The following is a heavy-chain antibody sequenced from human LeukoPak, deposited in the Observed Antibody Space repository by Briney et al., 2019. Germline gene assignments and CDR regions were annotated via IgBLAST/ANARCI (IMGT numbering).Heavy chain of an antibody. CDR2: IYYSGST. J-gene: IGHJ6*02. D-gene: IGHD6-13*01. V-gene: IGHV4-59*08. CDR1: GGSISSYY. CDR3: ARLGYSDV. Sequence: SGTLSLTCTVSGGSISSYYWSWIRQPPGKGLEWIGYIYYSGSTNYNPSLKSRVTISVDTSKNQFSLKLSSVTAADTAVYYCARLGYSDVWGQGTTVTVSS.